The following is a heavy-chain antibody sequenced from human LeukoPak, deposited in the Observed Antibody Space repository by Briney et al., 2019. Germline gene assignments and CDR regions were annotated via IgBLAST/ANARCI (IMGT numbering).Heavy chain of an antibody. Sequence: PGGSLRLSCAASGFTFSSYSMTWVRQAPGQGLEWVSGISGSGGSTFYADSVQGRFTISRDDFKNTLFLQMNSLRAEDTAVFYCAKDRSAYYGSGSLGTFTIWGHGTMVTVSS. D-gene: IGHD3-10*01. CDR2: ISGSGGST. CDR1: GFTFSSYS. V-gene: IGHV3-23*01. J-gene: IGHJ3*02. CDR3: AKDRSAYYGSGSLGTFTI.